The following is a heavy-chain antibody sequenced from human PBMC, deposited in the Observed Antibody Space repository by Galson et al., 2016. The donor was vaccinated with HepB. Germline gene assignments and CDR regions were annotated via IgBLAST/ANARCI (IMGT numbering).Heavy chain of an antibody. CDR1: GLSVSDAW. Sequence: SLRLSCVVSGLSVSDAWMTWVRQAPGKGLEWVGNIRNKRDGGTADYGAPVKGRYTISRDDSKNTLYLQMSSLKTDDTAVYFCTTWDWGLDCWGQGTLVTVSS. J-gene: IGHJ4*02. V-gene: IGHV3-15*05. CDR2: IRNKRDGGTA. D-gene: IGHD3/OR15-3a*01. CDR3: TTWDWGLDC.